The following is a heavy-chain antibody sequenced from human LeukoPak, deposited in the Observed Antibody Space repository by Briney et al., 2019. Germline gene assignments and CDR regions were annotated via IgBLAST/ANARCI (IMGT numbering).Heavy chain of an antibody. CDR1: GGTFSSYA. Sequence: ASVKVSCKASGGTFSSYAISWVRQAPGQGLEWMGRIIPILGIANYAQKFQGRVTITADESTSTAYMELSSLRSEDTAVYYCAIDSSGYPHYFDYWGQGTLVTVSS. CDR2: IIPILGIA. D-gene: IGHD3-22*01. J-gene: IGHJ4*02. V-gene: IGHV1-69*04. CDR3: AIDSSGYPHYFDY.